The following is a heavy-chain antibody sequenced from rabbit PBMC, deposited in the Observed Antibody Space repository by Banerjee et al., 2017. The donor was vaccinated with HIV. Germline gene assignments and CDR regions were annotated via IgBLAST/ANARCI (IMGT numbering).Heavy chain of an antibody. Sequence: QEQLAESGRGLVQPGASLTLTCTASGFSSSSNYYMCWVRQPPGKGLEWLACIYTGSSGSTYYASWAKGRFTISKTSSTTVTLQMTSLTAADTATYFCARMGDASGGGYSYYFHLWGPGTLVTVS. CDR3: ARMGDASGGGYSYYFHL. V-gene: IGHV1S45*01. J-gene: IGHJ4*01. CDR1: GFSSSSNYY. CDR2: IYTGSSGST. D-gene: IGHD1-1*01.